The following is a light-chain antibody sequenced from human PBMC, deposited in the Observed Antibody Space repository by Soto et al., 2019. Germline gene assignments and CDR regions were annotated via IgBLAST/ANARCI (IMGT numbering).Light chain of an antibody. CDR3: QQYGSSMWA. CDR1: QSVGSY. V-gene: IGKV3D-20*01. CDR2: DAS. Sequence: EIVLTQSPATLSLSPWEVANLSCRASQSVGSYLAWYQHKPGLAPRLLISDASNRATGIPDRFSGSGSGTDFTLTISRLESEDFAVYYCQQYGSSMWAFGHGTKVDIK. J-gene: IGKJ1*01.